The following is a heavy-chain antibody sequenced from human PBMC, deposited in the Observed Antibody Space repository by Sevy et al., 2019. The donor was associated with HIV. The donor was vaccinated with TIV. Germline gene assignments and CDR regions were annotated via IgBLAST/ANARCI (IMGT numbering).Heavy chain of an antibody. Sequence: GGSLRLSCAASGFTFSSYSMNWVRQAPGKGLEWVSYISTSSSTIYYADSVKGRFTISRENAKNSLYLQMNSRRDEDTAVYYCARDNTAAGTVGDYWGQGTLVTVSS. D-gene: IGHD6-13*01. CDR3: ARDNTAAGTVGDY. CDR1: GFTFSSYS. J-gene: IGHJ4*02. CDR2: ISTSSSTI. V-gene: IGHV3-48*02.